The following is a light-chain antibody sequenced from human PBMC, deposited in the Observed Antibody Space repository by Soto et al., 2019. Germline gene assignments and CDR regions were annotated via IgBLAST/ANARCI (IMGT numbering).Light chain of an antibody. Sequence: EIVLTQSPGILSLSPGEGATLSCRASQSLSRSYLAWYQQKPGQAPRLLFYGASSRATGIPDRFSGSGSGTDFTLTISRLEPEDFAVYYCQQYGSSTLWTFGQGTKVEIK. CDR2: GAS. J-gene: IGKJ1*01. CDR1: QSLSRSY. V-gene: IGKV3-20*01. CDR3: QQYGSSTLWT.